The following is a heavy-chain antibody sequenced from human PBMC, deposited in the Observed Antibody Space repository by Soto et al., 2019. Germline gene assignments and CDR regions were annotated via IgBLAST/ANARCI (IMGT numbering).Heavy chain of an antibody. D-gene: IGHD6-25*01. CDR3: AKFFVETGGSSGLPWSFHF. Sequence: EVQLLESGGGLVQSGGSLRLSCAASGFTFSSYAMSWVRQAPGKGLEWVSAISGTGGTTYYADSVKGRFTISRDNSRNTMHLQMNSLRAEDTAIYYCAKFFVETGGSSGLPWSFHFWGEGTLVTVSS. CDR1: GFTFSSYA. J-gene: IGHJ4*02. CDR2: ISGTGGTT. V-gene: IGHV3-23*01.